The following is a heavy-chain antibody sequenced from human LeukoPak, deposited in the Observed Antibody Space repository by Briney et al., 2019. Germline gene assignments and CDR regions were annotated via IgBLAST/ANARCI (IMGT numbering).Heavy chain of an antibody. V-gene: IGHV4-4*07. CDR1: GGSISSYY. CDR3: AKGYYDYVWGSYYFDY. CDR2: IYTSGST. D-gene: IGHD3-16*01. Sequence: KPSETLSLTCTVSGGSISSYYWSWIRQPAGKGLEWIGRIYTSGSTNYNPSLKSRVTRSVDTSKNQFSLKLSSVTAADTAVYYCAKGYYDYVWGSYYFDYWGQGTLVTVSS. J-gene: IGHJ4*02.